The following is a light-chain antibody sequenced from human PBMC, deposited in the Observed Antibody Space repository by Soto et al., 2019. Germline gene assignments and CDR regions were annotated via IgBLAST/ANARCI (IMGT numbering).Light chain of an antibody. CDR1: QGIRDA. Sequence: DIQMTQSPFSLSASVGDRGTITCRASQGIRDALGWYQQKPGKAPKRLIYAASSLQSGVPSRFSGSGSGTEFTLTISSLQPEDFATYYCLQHNSYPQTFGQGTKVEIK. CDR3: LQHNSYPQT. V-gene: IGKV1-17*01. J-gene: IGKJ1*01. CDR2: AAS.